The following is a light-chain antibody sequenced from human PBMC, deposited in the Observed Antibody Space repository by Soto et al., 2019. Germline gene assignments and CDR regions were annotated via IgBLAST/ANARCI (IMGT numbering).Light chain of an antibody. V-gene: IGLV2-14*01. CDR2: EVS. CDR3: SSYTSSSRVV. CDR1: SSDVGGYNY. J-gene: IGLJ2*01. Sequence: QSVLTQPASVSGSPGQSITISCTGTSSDVGGYNYVSWYQQHPGKAPKLIIYEVSNRPSGVSNRFSGSKSGNTASLTISGLQAEDEADYYCSSYTSSSRVVFGGGTKLTVL.